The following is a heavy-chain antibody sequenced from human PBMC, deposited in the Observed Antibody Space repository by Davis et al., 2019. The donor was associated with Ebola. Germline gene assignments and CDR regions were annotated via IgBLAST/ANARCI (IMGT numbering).Heavy chain of an antibody. CDR3: ARDRSGSTYNGMDV. V-gene: IGHV3-74*01. CDR1: GFTFSGYW. CDR2: INSEGSSI. J-gene: IGHJ6*02. D-gene: IGHD3-10*01. Sequence: GESLKISCAASGFTFSGYWMSWVRHTPGKGLVWVARINSEGSSISYADFVKGRFTISRDNAKNTVYLQMKSLGVEDTGVFYCARDRSGSTYNGMDVWGQGTLVTVSS.